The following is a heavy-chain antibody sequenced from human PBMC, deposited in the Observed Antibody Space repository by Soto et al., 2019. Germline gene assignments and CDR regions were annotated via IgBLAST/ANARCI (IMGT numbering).Heavy chain of an antibody. Sequence: ASVKVSCKASGYTFGNNDISWVRQATGQGLEWMGWMNPNSGKTGYAQKFQGRLTMTRDTSMSTAYLEVSSLRSGDTAIYYCARMATSGTLNWFGPWGQGTLVTVSS. J-gene: IGHJ5*02. CDR2: MNPNSGKT. CDR1: GYTFGNND. CDR3: ARMATSGTLNWFGP. V-gene: IGHV1-8*01.